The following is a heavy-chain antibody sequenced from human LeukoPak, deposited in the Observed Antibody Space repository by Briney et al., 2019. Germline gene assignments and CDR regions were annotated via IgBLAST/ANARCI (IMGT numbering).Heavy chain of an antibody. CDR2: ISGYDGNT. D-gene: IGHD4-23*01. Sequence: ASVKVSCKASGYTFINYGISWVRQAPRQGLEWMGWISGYDGNTNYAHEVQASVTMTTETSSSTAYMEQLSLSSDDTAVYYCARAGGNSDYYYMDVWGRGSTVTVSS. V-gene: IGHV1-18*04. J-gene: IGHJ6*03. CDR1: GYTFINYG. CDR3: ARAGGNSDYYYMDV.